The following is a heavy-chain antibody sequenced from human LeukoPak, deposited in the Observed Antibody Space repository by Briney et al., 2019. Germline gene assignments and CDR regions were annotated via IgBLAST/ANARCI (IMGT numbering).Heavy chain of an antibody. V-gene: IGHV4-39*01. CDR3: ARLATDFSSSHYTGGYYYMDV. D-gene: IGHD3-3*01. Sequence: SETLSLACTLSGGSLSSSPYYCGWIRQRPGKGLGWNGSISYSGSTQYNPARKSRVDLFLQSSMNQFSLELPSGTAADTAVFYCARLATDFSSSHYTGGYYYMDVWGKGTTVSVSS. J-gene: IGHJ6*03. CDR1: GGSLSSSPYY. CDR2: ISYSGST.